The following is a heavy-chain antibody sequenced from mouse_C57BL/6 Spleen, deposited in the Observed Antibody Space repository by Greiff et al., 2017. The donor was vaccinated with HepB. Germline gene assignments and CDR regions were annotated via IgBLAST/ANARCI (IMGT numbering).Heavy chain of an antibody. CDR2: INPSSGYT. D-gene: IGHD2-4*01. CDR3: ARFGHDSETRAMDY. V-gene: IGHV1-4*01. J-gene: IGHJ4*01. Sequence: QVQLQQSGAELARPGASVKMSCKASGYTFTSYTMHWVKQRPGQGLEWIGYINPSSGYTKYNQKFKDKATLTADKSSSTAYMQLSSLTSEDPAVYYCARFGHDSETRAMDYWGQGTSVTVSS. CDR1: GYTFTSYT.